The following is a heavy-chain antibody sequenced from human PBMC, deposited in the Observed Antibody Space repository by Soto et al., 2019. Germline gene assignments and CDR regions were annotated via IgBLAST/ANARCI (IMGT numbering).Heavy chain of an antibody. D-gene: IGHD3-10*01. V-gene: IGHV1-24*01. Sequence: ASVKVSCKVSGYTLTELSMHWVRQAPGKGLEWMGGFDPEDGETIYAQKFQGRVTMTEDTSTDTAYMELSSLRSEDTAVYYCATRFAGGHPVNDFDYWGQGTLVTVSS. CDR1: GYTLTELS. CDR3: ATRFAGGHPVNDFDY. J-gene: IGHJ4*02. CDR2: FDPEDGET.